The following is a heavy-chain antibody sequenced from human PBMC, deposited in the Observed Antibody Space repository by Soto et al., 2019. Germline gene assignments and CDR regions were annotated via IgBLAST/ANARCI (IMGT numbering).Heavy chain of an antibody. CDR2: MNPGSGDT. V-gene: IGHV1-8*01. J-gene: IGHJ5*02. D-gene: IGHD3-16*01. Sequence: SVKVSWKASGYIFTNHDVTWVRQATGQGLEWMGWMNPGSGDTGYAQKFQGRVTMTRDISIATAYMELSSLRSDDTAIYYCARMATFGSLNWFDPWGQGTLVTVSS. CDR3: ARMATFGSLNWFDP. CDR1: GYIFTNHD.